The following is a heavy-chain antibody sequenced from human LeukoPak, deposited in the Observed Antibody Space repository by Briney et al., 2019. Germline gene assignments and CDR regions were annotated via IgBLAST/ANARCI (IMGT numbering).Heavy chain of an antibody. V-gene: IGHV1-69*06. CDR1: GGTFSSYE. D-gene: IGHD2-2*01. J-gene: IGHJ4*02. CDR2: IIPMFGTA. Sequence: ASVKVSCKASGGTFSSYEISWVRQAPGQGLEWMGGIIPMFGTAKYAQKFQGRVTITADKSTSTAYMELSSLRSGDTAVYYCASGTTDIVVVPATLRNYYFDYWGQGTLVTVSS. CDR3: ASGTTDIVVVPATLRNYYFDY.